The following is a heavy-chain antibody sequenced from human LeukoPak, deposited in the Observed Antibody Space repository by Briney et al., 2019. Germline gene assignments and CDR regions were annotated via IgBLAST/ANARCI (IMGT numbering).Heavy chain of an antibody. D-gene: IGHD2-2*01. Sequence: GGSLRLSCAASGFTFSDYYMSWIRQAPGKGLEWVSYISSSGSTIYYADSVKGRFTISRDNAKNSLYLQMNSPRAEDTAVYYCSRGPAIPEYLQHWGQGTLVTVSS. V-gene: IGHV3-11*04. CDR3: SRGPAIPEYLQH. CDR2: ISSSGSTI. J-gene: IGHJ1*01. CDR1: GFTFSDYY.